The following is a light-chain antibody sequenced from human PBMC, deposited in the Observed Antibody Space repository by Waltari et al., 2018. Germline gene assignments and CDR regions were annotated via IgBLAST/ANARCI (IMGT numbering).Light chain of an antibody. J-gene: IGKJ4*01. Sequence: DIQMTQSPSSLSASVGDRATITCRASRAITNYANWYQQRPGLAPQLLIYAASTLQGGVPSRFSGSGSETDFTLTISSLQIEDFATYYCQQSHSAPLAFGGGTRLEI. CDR1: RAITNY. CDR2: AAS. V-gene: IGKV1-39*01. CDR3: QQSHSAPLA.